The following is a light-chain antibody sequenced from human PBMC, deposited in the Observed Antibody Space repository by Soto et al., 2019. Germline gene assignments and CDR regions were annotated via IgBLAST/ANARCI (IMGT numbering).Light chain of an antibody. J-gene: IGKJ1*01. V-gene: IGKV3-20*01. Sequence: EIVLTQSPGSLSLSPGQRATLSCRASQSVDTTFFAWYQKKPGQAPRLLSYGASKRATGIPDRFSGSGSGTNFTLIISRLEPEDFAVYYCQPYMSSVTFGQGTKVEIK. CDR3: QPYMSSVT. CDR2: GAS. CDR1: QSVDTTF.